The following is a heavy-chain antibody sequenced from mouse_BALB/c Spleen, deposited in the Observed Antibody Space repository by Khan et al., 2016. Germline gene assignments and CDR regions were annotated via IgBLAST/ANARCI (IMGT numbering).Heavy chain of an antibody. CDR2: ISYSGST. D-gene: IGHD2-4*01. J-gene: IGHJ2*01. CDR3: ARYFDYDFFDY. Sequence: EVQLQESGPGLVKPSQSLSLTCTVTGYSITSDYAWNWIRQFPGNKLEWMGYISYSGSTSYNPSLKSRISITRDTSKNQFFLQLNSVTTEDTATXYCARYFDYDFFDYWGQGTPLTVSS. CDR1: GYSITSDYA. V-gene: IGHV3-2*02.